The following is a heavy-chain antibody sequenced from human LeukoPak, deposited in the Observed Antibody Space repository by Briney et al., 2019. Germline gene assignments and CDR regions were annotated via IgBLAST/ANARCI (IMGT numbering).Heavy chain of an antibody. J-gene: IGHJ3*02. V-gene: IGHV4-34*01. D-gene: IGHD3-3*01. CDR2: INHSGST. Sequence: PSETLSLTCAVYGGSFSGYYWSWIRQPPGKGLEWIGEINHSGSTNHNPSLKSRVTISVDTSKNQFSLKLSSVTAADTAVYYCARQILEWLPDAFDIWGQGTMVTVSS. CDR1: GGSFSGYY. CDR3: ARQILEWLPDAFDI.